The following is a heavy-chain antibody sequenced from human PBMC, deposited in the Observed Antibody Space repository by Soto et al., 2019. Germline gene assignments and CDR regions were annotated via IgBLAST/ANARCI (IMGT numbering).Heavy chain of an antibody. CDR1: VGSISSYY. CDR2: IYTSGST. V-gene: IGHV4-4*07. CDR3: ARETAARGFDY. Sequence: ETLSLTCTVSVGSISSYYCSWIRQPAGKGLEWIGRIYTSGSTNYNPSLKSRVTMSVDTSKNQFSLKLSSVTAADTAVYYCARETAARGFDYWGQGTLVTVSS. D-gene: IGHD6-6*01. J-gene: IGHJ4*02.